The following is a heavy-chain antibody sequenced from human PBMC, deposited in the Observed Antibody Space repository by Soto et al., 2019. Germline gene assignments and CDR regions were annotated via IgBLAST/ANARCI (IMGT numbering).Heavy chain of an antibody. V-gene: IGHV3-74*01. D-gene: IGHD3-22*01. CDR3: VRGDGDYYDGNGYLGRH. Sequence: EVQLVESGGGLVQPGGSLRLSCAASGFTFSSYWMHWVRQAPGKGPMWVSRIKSDGSGTYYADSMKGRLTISRDNAKNTLYLQMNSLRAEDTAVYFCVRGDGDYYDGNGYLGRHWGQGTLVTVSS. CDR2: IKSDGSGT. CDR1: GFTFSSYW. J-gene: IGHJ4*02.